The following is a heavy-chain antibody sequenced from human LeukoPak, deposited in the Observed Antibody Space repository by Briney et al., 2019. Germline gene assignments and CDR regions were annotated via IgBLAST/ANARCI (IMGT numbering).Heavy chain of an antibody. D-gene: IGHD4-11*01. V-gene: IGHV3-48*03. Sequence: PGGSLRLSCEASGFTFSSYAMYWVRQAPGKGLEWVSYISSSVSTIYYADSVKGRFTISRDNAKNSLYLQMNSLRVEDTAVYYCASRLRETTTYHYNYYMDVGGKGTTVTVSS. CDR2: ISSSVSTI. CDR1: GFTFSSYA. CDR3: ASRLRETTTYHYNYYMDV. J-gene: IGHJ6*03.